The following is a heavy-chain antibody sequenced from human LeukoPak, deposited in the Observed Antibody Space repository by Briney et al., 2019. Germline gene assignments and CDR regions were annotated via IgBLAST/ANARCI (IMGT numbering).Heavy chain of an antibody. D-gene: IGHD1-26*01. CDR1: GGSISSYY. Sequence: PSETLSLTCTVSGGSISSYYWSWIRQPPGKGLEWIGYIYYSGSTNYNPSLKSRVTISVDTSKNQFSLKLSSVTAADTAVYYCARQREVGAIFSLGRDVWGEGPTVTVSS. J-gene: IGHJ6*04. V-gene: IGHV4-59*08. CDR3: ARQREVGAIFSLGRDV. CDR2: IYYSGST.